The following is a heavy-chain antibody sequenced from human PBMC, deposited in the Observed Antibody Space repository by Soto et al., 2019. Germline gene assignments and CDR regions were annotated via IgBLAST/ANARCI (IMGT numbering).Heavy chain of an antibody. V-gene: IGHV3-33*01. CDR2: IWYDGSNK. CDR1: GFTFSSYG. Sequence: GGSLRLSCAASGFTFSSYGMHWVRQAPGKGLEWVAVIWYDGSNKYYADSVKGRFTISRDNSKNTLYLQMNSLRAEDTAVYYCARDKTLHPKPNNDAFDIWGQGTMVTVSS. D-gene: IGHD4-4*01. CDR3: ARDKTLHPKPNNDAFDI. J-gene: IGHJ3*02.